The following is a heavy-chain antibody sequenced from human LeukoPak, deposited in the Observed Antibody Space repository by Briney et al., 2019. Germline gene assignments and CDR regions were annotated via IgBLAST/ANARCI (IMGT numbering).Heavy chain of an antibody. CDR3: AKVEMATMCFDY. CDR2: ISTSGGST. CDR1: GFTFSSDA. J-gene: IGHJ4*02. V-gene: IGHV3-23*01. Sequence: PGGSLRLSCAASGFTFSSDAMSWVRQAPGKGLEWVSTISTSGGSTYYADSVKGRFAISRDSSENTLYLQMNSLRAEDTAVYYCAKVEMATMCFDYWGQGTLVTVSS. D-gene: IGHD5-24*01.